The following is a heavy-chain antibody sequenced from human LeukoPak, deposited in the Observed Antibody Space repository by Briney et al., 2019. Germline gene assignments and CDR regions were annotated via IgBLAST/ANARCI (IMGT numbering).Heavy chain of an antibody. V-gene: IGHV3-23*01. CDR1: GFTFSSYA. J-gene: IGHJ4*02. CDR3: AKDHSSGWPDCFDY. CDR2: ISNNGDST. D-gene: IGHD6-19*01. Sequence: GGSLRLSCAASGFTFSSYAMSWVRQAPGKGLEWVSRISNNGDSTYYADSVEGRFTISRDNSKNTLYLQMNSLRAEDTAVYYCAKDHSSGWPDCFDYWGQGALVTVSS.